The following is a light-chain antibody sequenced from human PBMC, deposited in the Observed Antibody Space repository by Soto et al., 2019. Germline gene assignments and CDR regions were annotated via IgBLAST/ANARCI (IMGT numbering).Light chain of an antibody. J-gene: IGKJ1*01. Sequence: EIVLTQSPGTLSLSPGERATLSCRASQSVSSSYLAWYQQKPGQAPRLLIYGVFSRPTGIPDRFSGSGCETYFPLPISRLEPEDFAVYYCQQYGSPSGTFGQGTKVEIK. CDR1: QSVSSSY. CDR2: GVF. CDR3: QQYGSPSGT. V-gene: IGKV3-20*01.